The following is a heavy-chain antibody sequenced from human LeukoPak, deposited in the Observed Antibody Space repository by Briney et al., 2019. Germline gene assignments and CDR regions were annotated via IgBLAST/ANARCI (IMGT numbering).Heavy chain of an antibody. D-gene: IGHD2-15*01. CDR2: IYPGDSDT. Sequence: GESLKISCKGSGYSFTSYWIGWVRQMPGKGLEWMGIIYPGDSDTRYSPSFQGQVTISADKSISTAYLQWSSLKASDTAMYYCARRAIYCSGGSCYSGFAFDIWGQGTMVTVSS. V-gene: IGHV5-51*01. CDR1: GYSFTSYW. J-gene: IGHJ3*02. CDR3: ARRAIYCSGGSCYSGFAFDI.